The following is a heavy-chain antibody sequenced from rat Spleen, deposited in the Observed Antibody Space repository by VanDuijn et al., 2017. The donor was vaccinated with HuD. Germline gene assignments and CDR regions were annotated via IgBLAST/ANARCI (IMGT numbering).Heavy chain of an antibody. V-gene: IGHV5-22*01. CDR2: ISYEGSST. D-gene: IGHD1-11*01. CDR3: ARLEGIYVMDA. CDR1: GFTFSDYY. Sequence: EVQLVESGGGLVQPGRSLTLSCAASGFTFSDYYMAWVRQAPKKGLEWVASISYEGSSTYNGDSVKGQFTISRDNAKSTLYLQMDSLRSEDTATYYCARLEGIYVMDAWGQGASVTVSS. J-gene: IGHJ4*01.